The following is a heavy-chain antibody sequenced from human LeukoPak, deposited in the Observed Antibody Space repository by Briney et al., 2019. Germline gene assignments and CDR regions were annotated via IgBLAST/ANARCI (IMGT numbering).Heavy chain of an antibody. V-gene: IGHV1-18*01. D-gene: IGHD5-18*01. Sequence: ASVKVSSKASGYTFTSYGISWVRQAPGQGLEWMGWISAYNGNTNYAQKLQGRVTMTTDTSTSTAYMELRSLRSDDTAVYYCARDPTGGYSYGLPFDYWGQGTLVTVSS. CDR1: GYTFTSYG. CDR2: ISAYNGNT. CDR3: ARDPTGGYSYGLPFDY. J-gene: IGHJ4*02.